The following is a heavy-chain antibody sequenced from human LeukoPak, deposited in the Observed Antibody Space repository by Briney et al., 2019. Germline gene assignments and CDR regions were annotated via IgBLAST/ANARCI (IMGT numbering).Heavy chain of an antibody. Sequence: GASLQISCKGSGSSFTSDWIGWVRQLPGKGLEWMGIIYPGDSDTRYSPSFQGQVTISADKSVNTAYLQWSSLKASDTAMYYCARLSGRVVCSAGSCYIDSWGQGTLVTVSS. D-gene: IGHD2-15*01. J-gene: IGHJ4*02. CDR2: IYPGDSDT. CDR3: ARLSGRVVCSAGSCYIDS. V-gene: IGHV5-51*01. CDR1: GSSFTSDW.